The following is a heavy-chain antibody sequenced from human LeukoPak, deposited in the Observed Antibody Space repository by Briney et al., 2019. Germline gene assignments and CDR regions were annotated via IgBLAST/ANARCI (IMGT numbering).Heavy chain of an antibody. CDR3: ARHGVVVGNYYYGMDV. D-gene: IGHD2-15*01. V-gene: IGHV5-51*01. J-gene: IGHJ6*02. CDR2: IYPGDSNT. CDR1: GYSFTSYW. Sequence: GESLKISCKGSGYSFTSYWIGWVRQMPGKGLEWMGIIYPGDSNTRYSPSFQGQVTISADKSISTAYLQWSSLKASDTAMYYCARHGVVVGNYYYGMDVWGQGTTVTVSS.